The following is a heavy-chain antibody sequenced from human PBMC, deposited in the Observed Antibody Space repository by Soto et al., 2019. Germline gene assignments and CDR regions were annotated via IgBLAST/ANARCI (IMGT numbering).Heavy chain of an antibody. CDR3: ARGQAGWLQFWGFDH. Sequence: QVQLQQWGAGLLKPSETLSLTCAVYGGPFSDYSWHWIRQPPGKGLEWIGEINHSGSSNYSPSLESRGTISVDTSKSQFSLKLNSVTAADTAVYYCARGQAGWLQFWGFDHWGQGTLDTVSS. D-gene: IGHD3-16*01. V-gene: IGHV4-34*01. CDR1: GGPFSDYS. CDR2: INHSGSS. J-gene: IGHJ4*02.